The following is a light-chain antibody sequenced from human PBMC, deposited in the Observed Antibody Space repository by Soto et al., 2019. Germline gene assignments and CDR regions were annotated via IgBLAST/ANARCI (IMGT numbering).Light chain of an antibody. CDR3: QQRSSWPWT. CDR2: DAS. J-gene: IGKJ1*01. Sequence: EIVLTQCAATLSLSPGERATLSWRASQSVSSYFAWYQQKPGQAPRLLIYDASRRATGIPARFSGSGYGTDFNLAISSLETEDFAVYCCQQRSSWPWTFGQGTKVDIK. V-gene: IGKV3-11*01. CDR1: QSVSSY.